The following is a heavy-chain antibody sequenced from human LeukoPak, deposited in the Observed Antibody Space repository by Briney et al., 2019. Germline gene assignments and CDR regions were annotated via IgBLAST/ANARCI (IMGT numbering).Heavy chain of an antibody. Sequence: GGSLRLSCAASGFTFTNYDMHWVRQATGKGLEWVSGIGTAGDTYYPASVKGRLTISRENARNSLYLQMNSLRAGDTAVYYCASNSSGLGFDLWGRGTLVTVSS. CDR3: ASNSSGLGFDL. CDR1: GFTFTNYD. V-gene: IGHV3-13*01. D-gene: IGHD6-19*01. J-gene: IGHJ2*01. CDR2: IGTAGDT.